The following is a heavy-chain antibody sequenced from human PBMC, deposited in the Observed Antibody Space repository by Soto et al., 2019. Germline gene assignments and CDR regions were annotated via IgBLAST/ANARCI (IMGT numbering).Heavy chain of an antibody. Sequence: QVQLVESGGGVVQPGRSLGLSCAASGFTFSSYGMHWVRQAPGKGLEWVAVIWYDGSNKYYADSVKGRFTISRDNSKNTLYLQMNSLRAEDTAVYYCARDPGQWLVQPGFDYWGQGTLVTVSS. CDR3: ARDPGQWLVQPGFDY. V-gene: IGHV3-33*01. J-gene: IGHJ4*02. D-gene: IGHD6-19*01. CDR1: GFTFSSYG. CDR2: IWYDGSNK.